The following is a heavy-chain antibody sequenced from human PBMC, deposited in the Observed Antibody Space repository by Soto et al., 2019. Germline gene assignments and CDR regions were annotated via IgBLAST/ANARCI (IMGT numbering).Heavy chain of an antibody. CDR2: ISWNSGSI. CDR1: GFTFDDYA. CDR3: AKDSTTESIFGEQFDY. V-gene: IGHV3-9*01. D-gene: IGHD3-3*01. J-gene: IGHJ4*02. Sequence: SGGSLRLSCAASGFTFDDYAMHWVRQAPGKGLEWVSGISWNSGSIGYADSVKGRFTISRDNAKNSLYLQMNSLRAEDTALYYCAKDSTTESIFGEQFDYWGLGTLVTVSS.